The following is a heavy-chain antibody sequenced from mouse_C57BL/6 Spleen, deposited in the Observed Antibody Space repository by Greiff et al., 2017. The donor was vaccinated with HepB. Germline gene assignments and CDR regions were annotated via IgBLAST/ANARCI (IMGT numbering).Heavy chain of an antibody. V-gene: IGHV1-42*01. Sequence: EVKLQESGPELVKPGASVKISCKASGYSFTGYYMNWVKQSPEKSLEWIGEISPSTGGTTYNQKFKAKATLTVDKSSSTAYMQLKSLTSEDSAVYYGARRGGYDGDVFAYWGQGTLVTVSA. CDR1: GYSFTGYY. D-gene: IGHD2-2*01. CDR3: ARRGGYDGDVFAY. CDR2: ISPSTGGT. J-gene: IGHJ3*01.